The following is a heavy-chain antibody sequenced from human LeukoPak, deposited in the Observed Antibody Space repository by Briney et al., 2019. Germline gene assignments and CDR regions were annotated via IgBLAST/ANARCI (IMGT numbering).Heavy chain of an antibody. V-gene: IGHV4-38-2*02. CDR2: ISHSGTT. J-gene: IGHJ5*02. D-gene: IGHD1-7*01. CDR3: ARGVGITGTTPWFDP. Sequence: SETLSLTCTVSGYSISSSHYWGWVRQPPGRGLEWIGSISHSGTTFYNPSLKSRVTISVDTSKNQFSLKLSSVTAADTAVYYCARGVGITGTTPWFDPWGQGTLVTVSS. CDR1: GYSISSSHY.